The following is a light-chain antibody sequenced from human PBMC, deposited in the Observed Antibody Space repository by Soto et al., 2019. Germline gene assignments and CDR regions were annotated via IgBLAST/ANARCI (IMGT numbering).Light chain of an antibody. CDR3: QQYGSSPLT. CDR1: QRISTN. J-gene: IGKJ4*01. V-gene: IGKV3-20*01. Sequence: EMVMTQSPATLSVSPGESATLSCRASQRISTNLAWYQHKRGQAPRLLIYGASSRATGIPDRFSGSGSGTDFTLTISRLEPEDFAVYYCQQYGSSPLTFGGGTKVDIK. CDR2: GAS.